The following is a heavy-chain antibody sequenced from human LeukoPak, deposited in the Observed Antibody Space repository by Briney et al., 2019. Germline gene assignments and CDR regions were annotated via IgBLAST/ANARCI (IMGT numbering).Heavy chain of an antibody. CDR1: GFTFSSYS. J-gene: IGHJ3*02. D-gene: IGHD1-14*01. CDR2: IGSRSTYT. V-gene: IGHV3-21*01. Sequence: PGGSLRLSCAASGFTFSSYSINWVRQAPGKGLKWVSSIGSRSTYTYSADSAKGRFAISRDYAKNSLYLQMSSLIGADTAGHCITRGGLNLDAFYTSGQGTMVTVSS. CDR3: TRGGLNLDAFYT.